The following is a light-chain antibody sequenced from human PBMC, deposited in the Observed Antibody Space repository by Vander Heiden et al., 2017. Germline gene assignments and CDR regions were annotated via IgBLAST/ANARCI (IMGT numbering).Light chain of an antibody. V-gene: IGKV3-20*01. Sequence: EIVLTQSPGTLSLSPGERATLSCRASQSVSSSYLAWYQQKPGQAPRLLIYGASSRATGIPDRFSGSGSGTGFALTISRLRPEDFAVYYCQQNGSSPLYTFGQGTKLEIK. CDR3: QQNGSSPLYT. CDR2: GAS. CDR1: QSVSSSY. J-gene: IGKJ2*01.